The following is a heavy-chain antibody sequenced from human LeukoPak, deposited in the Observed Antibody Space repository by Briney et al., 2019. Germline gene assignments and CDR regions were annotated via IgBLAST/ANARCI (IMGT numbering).Heavy chain of an antibody. V-gene: IGHV1-18*01. CDR3: ARAEKPNWGNYYYYCMDV. D-gene: IGHD7-27*01. CDR1: GGTFSSYA. J-gene: IGHJ6*03. CDR2: ISAYSGNT. Sequence: GASVKVSCKASGGTFSSYAISWVRQAPGQGLEWMGWISAYSGNTHYAPKFQGRVTMTTDTSTTTAYMELRGLRSDDTAVYYCARAEKPNWGNYYYYCMDVWGKGTTVTVSS.